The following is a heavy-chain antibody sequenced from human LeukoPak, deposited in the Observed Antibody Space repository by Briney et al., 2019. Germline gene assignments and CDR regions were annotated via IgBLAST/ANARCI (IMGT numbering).Heavy chain of an antibody. J-gene: IGHJ3*02. Sequence: ASVKVSCKASGYTFTSYYMHWVRQAPGQGLEWMGIINPSGGSTSYAQKFQGRVTMTRDTSTSTVYMELSSLRSEDTAVYYCGKDRYQEWELLFENAFDIWGQGTMVTVSS. CDR3: GKDRYQEWELLFENAFDI. CDR2: INPSGGST. D-gene: IGHD1-26*01. V-gene: IGHV1-46*01. CDR1: GYTFTSYY.